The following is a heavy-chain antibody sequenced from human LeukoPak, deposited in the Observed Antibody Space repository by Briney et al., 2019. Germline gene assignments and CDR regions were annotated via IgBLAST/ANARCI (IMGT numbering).Heavy chain of an antibody. Sequence: GGSLRLSCAASGFIFSSYGMHWVRQAPGKGLEWVAVIWYDGSNKYYADSVKGRSTISRDNSKNTLYLQMNSLRAEDTAVYYCARGGLYYYDSSGYGVDYWGQGTLVTVSS. CDR2: IWYDGSNK. CDR3: ARGGLYYYDSSGYGVDY. V-gene: IGHV3-33*01. J-gene: IGHJ4*02. CDR1: GFIFSSYG. D-gene: IGHD3-22*01.